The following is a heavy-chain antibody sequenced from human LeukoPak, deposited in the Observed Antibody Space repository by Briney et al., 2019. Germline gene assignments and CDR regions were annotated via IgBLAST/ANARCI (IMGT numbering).Heavy chain of an antibody. CDR3: AKAYPTARGVNFDY. Sequence: HPGGSLRLSCAASGFTFSSSAISWVRQAPGKGLQWLSTINGDGGGDTTNYADPVKGRFTISRDTSKNTLYLQMSSLRVEDTAVYYCAKAYPTARGVNFDYWGQGTLAAVCS. J-gene: IGHJ4*02. CDR1: GFTFSSSA. CDR2: INGDGGGDTT. V-gene: IGHV3-23*01. D-gene: IGHD3-10*01.